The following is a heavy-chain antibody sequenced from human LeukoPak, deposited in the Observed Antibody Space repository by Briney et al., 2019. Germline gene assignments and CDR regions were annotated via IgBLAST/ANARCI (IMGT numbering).Heavy chain of an antibody. Sequence: PGGSLTLSCAASGFTVSTNYMNWVRQAPGKGLEWVSILYSGSSTYYADSVKGRFTISRDDSKNTLYLQMNSLRAEDTAVYYCARVGDHYHWYLDLWGHGSHVTVSS. CDR1: GFTVSTNY. CDR2: LYSGSST. CDR3: ARVGDHYHWYLDL. J-gene: IGHJ2*01. V-gene: IGHV3-53*01. D-gene: IGHD3-10*01.